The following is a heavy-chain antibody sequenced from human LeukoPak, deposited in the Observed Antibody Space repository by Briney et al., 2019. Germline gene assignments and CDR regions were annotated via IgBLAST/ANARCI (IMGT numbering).Heavy chain of an antibody. J-gene: IGHJ3*02. Sequence: GEALEISCKGSGYLFTTYWIAWVRPMPGKGLEWMGIIYPAYSDTRYSPSSQGQVTISADKSISTASLQWSSLGASDTAIYYCARYHSNSSGYYALDIWGQGTMVTVSS. D-gene: IGHD3-22*01. CDR2: IYPAYSDT. CDR1: GYLFTTYW. CDR3: ARYHSNSSGYYALDI. V-gene: IGHV5-51*01.